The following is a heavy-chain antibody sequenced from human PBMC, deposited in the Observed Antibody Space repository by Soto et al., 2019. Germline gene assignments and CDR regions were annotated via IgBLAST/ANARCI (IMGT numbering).Heavy chain of an antibody. J-gene: IGHJ6*02. D-gene: IGHD3-10*01. V-gene: IGHV3-48*02. CDR2: ISRSSTSI. CDR1: GFTFSLYS. CDR3: ARAVTWGLDV. Sequence: EVQFVESGGGLVQPGGSLRLSCAASGFTFSLYSMSWVRQAPGKGLEWVSYISRSSTSIHYADSVKGRFTISRDDATNAMNLQMNSMRDGDTAVYFCARAVTWGLDVWGQGTTVSISS.